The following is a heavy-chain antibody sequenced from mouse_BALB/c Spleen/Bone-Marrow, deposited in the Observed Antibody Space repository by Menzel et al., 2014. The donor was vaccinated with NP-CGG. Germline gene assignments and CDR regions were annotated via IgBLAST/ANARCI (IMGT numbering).Heavy chain of an antibody. J-gene: IGHJ4*01. V-gene: IGHV2-2*02. D-gene: IGHD1-2*01. CDR2: IWSGGST. CDR1: GFSLTSYG. Sequence: VQLVESGPGLVQPSQRLSIPCTVSGFSLTSYGVHWVRQSPGKGLEWLGVIWSGGSTDYNAAFISRLSISKDNSKSXVFFKMSSLQANDTAIYYCASTTALYYYAMDYWGQGTSVTVSS. CDR3: ASTTALYYYAMDY.